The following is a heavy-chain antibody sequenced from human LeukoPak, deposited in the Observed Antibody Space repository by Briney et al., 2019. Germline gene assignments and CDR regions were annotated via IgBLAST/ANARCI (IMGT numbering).Heavy chain of an antibody. V-gene: IGHV3-48*03. J-gene: IGHJ6*03. CDR3: AGPPYSSSWSKGYYYYMDV. CDR2: ISSSGSTI. CDR1: GFTFSSYE. D-gene: IGHD6-13*01. Sequence: GGSLRLSCAASGFTFSSYEMNWVRQAPGKGLEWVSYISSSGSTIYYADSVKGRFTISRDNAKNSLYLQMNSLRAEDTAVYYCAGPPYSSSWSKGYYYYMDVWGKGTTVTVSS.